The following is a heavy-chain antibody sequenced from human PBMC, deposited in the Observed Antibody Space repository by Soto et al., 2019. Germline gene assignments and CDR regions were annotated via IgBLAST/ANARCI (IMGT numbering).Heavy chain of an antibody. CDR2: ISYDGSNK. J-gene: IGHJ5*02. CDR3: AKDRAYSSSSRAAGWFEP. D-gene: IGHD6-6*01. V-gene: IGHV3-30*18. Sequence: GWSLRLSCAASGFTFSSYGMHLVRQAPGKGLEWVAVISYDGSNKYYADSVKGRFTISRDNSKNTLYLQMNSLRAEDTAVYYCAKDRAYSSSSRAAGWFEPWGEGTLVTVSS. CDR1: GFTFSSYG.